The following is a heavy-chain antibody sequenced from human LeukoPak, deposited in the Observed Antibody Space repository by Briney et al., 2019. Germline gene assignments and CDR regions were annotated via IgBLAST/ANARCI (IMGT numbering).Heavy chain of an antibody. CDR1: GGTLSGFG. J-gene: IGHJ6*03. D-gene: IGHD1-26*01. CDR3: ARGKPASGRFYKDQYHYMDV. V-gene: IGHV1-69*13. CDR2: IILRFGTV. Sequence: SVKVSCKSSGGTLSGFGISWVRQAPGQGPEWMGGIILRFGTVNYAQKFQGRVTITADESTNTAYMEMSSLKSEDTAIYYCARGKPASGRFYKDQYHYMDVWGKGTAVTISS.